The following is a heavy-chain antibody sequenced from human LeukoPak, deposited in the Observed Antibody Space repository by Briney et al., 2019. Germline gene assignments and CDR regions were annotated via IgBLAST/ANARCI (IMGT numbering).Heavy chain of an antibody. V-gene: IGHV1-18*01. CDR1: GYTFTSYA. CDR3: ARDYPFWSGYLQSNYYMDV. D-gene: IGHD3-3*01. CDR2: ISAYNGNT. Sequence: ASVKVSCKASGYTFTSYAMNWVRQAPGQGLEWMGWISAYNGNTNYAQKLQGRVTMTTDTSTSTAYMELRSLRSDDTAVYYCARDYPFWSGYLQSNYYMDVWGKGTTVTVSS. J-gene: IGHJ6*03.